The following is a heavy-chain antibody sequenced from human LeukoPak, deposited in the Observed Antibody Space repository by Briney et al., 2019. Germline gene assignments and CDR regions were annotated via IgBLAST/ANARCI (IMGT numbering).Heavy chain of an antibody. CDR1: GFTFSSYG. CDR2: ISGSGGST. Sequence: PGGSLRLSCAASGFTFSSYGMSWVRQAPGKGLEWVSAISGSGGSTYYADSVKGRFTISRDNSKNTLYLQMNSLRAEDTAVYYCAKDHGRLRYFDWLFYYFDYWGQGTLVTVSS. J-gene: IGHJ4*02. CDR3: AKDHGRLRYFDWLFYYFDY. V-gene: IGHV3-23*01. D-gene: IGHD3-9*01.